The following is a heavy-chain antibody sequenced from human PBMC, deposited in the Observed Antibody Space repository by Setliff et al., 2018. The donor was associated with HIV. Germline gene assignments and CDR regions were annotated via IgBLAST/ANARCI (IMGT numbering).Heavy chain of an antibody. Sequence: SVKVSCKASGGTFSSYATSWVRQAPGQGLEWMGGIIPIFGTANYAQKFQGRVTITTDESTSTAYMELSSLRSEDTAVYYCARDRCSSTSCYGVHDAFDIWGQGTMVTVSS. CDR3: ARDRCSSTSCYGVHDAFDI. CDR1: GGTFSSYA. CDR2: IIPIFGTA. J-gene: IGHJ3*02. D-gene: IGHD2-2*01. V-gene: IGHV1-69*05.